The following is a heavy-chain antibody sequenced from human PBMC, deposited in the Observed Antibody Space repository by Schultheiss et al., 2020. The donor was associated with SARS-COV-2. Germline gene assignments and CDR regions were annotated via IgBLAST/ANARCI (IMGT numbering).Heavy chain of an antibody. CDR1: GFTFKNYW. V-gene: IGHV3-74*01. J-gene: IGHJ4*02. CDR2: INGDGSAS. D-gene: IGHD6-19*01. Sequence: GGSLRLSCAASGFTFKNYWMHWVRQIPGKGLVWVSRINGDGSASSYADSVKGRFTISRDNSKNTLYLQMNSLRAEDTAVYYCAREGSGWYFDYWGQGTLVTVSS. CDR3: AREGSGWYFDY.